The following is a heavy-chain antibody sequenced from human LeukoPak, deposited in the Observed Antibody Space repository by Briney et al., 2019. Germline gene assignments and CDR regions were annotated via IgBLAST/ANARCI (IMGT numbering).Heavy chain of an antibody. V-gene: IGHV1-2*02. CDR1: GYTFTGYY. D-gene: IGHD6-19*01. CDR3: ARIPESDSSGWYKDRDY. Sequence: WASVKVSCKASGYTFTGYYMHWVRQAPGQGLEWMGWINPNSGGTNYAQKFQGRVTMTRDTSISTAYMELSRLRSDDTAVYYCARIPESDSSGWYKDRDYWGQGTLVTVSS. CDR2: INPNSGGT. J-gene: IGHJ4*02.